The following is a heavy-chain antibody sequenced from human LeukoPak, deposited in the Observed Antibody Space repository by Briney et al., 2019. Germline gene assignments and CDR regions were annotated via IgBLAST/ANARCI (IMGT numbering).Heavy chain of an antibody. CDR1: GGTFSSYA. CDR2: IIPIFGTA. CDR3: ARGPQPHYFDY. J-gene: IGHJ4*02. Sequence: ASVKVSXKASGGTFSSYAISWVRQAPGQGLEWMGGIIPIFGTANYAQKFQGRVTITADESTSTAYMELSSLRSEDTAVYYCARGPQPHYFDYWGQGTLVTVSS. V-gene: IGHV1-69*13.